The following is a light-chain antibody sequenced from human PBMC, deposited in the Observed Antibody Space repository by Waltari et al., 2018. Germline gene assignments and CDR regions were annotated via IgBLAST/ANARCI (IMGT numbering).Light chain of an antibody. CDR2: AAS. CDR3: QQYYSYSFT. V-gene: IGKV1-8*01. CDR1: QGISSY. J-gene: IGKJ3*01. Sequence: AIRITKSPSSLSASTGDRVTITCRASQGISSYLAWYQQKPGKAPKLLIYAASTLQSGVPSRFSGSGSGTDFTLTISCLQSEDFATYYCQQYYSYSFTFGPGTKVDIK.